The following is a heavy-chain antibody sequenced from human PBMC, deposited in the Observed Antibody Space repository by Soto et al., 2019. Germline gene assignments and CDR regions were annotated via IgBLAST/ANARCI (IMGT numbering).Heavy chain of an antibody. CDR2: INHSGST. V-gene: IGHV4-34*01. CDR1: GGSFSGYY. J-gene: IGHJ4*02. D-gene: IGHD6-13*01. CDR3: ASTNSSSWPYYFDY. Sequence: QVQLQQWGAGLLKPSETLSLTCAVYGGSFSGYYWSWIRQPPGKGLEWIGEINHSGSTNYNPSLKSRVTISVDTSKNQFSLKLSSVTAADTAGYYCASTNSSSWPYYFDYWGQGTLVTVSS.